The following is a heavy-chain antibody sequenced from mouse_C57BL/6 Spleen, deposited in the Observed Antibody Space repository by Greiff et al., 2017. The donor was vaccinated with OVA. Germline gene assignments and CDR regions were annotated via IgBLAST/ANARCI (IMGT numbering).Heavy chain of an antibody. CDR3: ARQITTVVAFDY. J-gene: IGHJ2*01. CDR2: ISSGGSYT. CDR1: GFTFSSYG. D-gene: IGHD1-1*01. Sequence: EVHLVESGGDLVKPGGSLKLSCAASGFTFSSYGMSWVRQTPDKRLEWVATISSGGSYTYYPDSVKGRFTISRNTAKNTLYQQMSSLKSEDTAMYYCARQITTVVAFDYWGQGTTLTVSS. V-gene: IGHV5-6*01.